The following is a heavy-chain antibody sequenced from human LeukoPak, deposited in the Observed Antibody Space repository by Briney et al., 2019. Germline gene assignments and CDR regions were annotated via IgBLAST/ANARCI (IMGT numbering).Heavy chain of an antibody. D-gene: IGHD6-13*01. CDR3: ARGPGSSPVDY. J-gene: IGHJ4*02. CDR2: IYHSGNT. CDR1: GYSISSGHY. V-gene: IGHV4-38-2*02. Sequence: SETLSLTCTVSGYSISSGHYWGWIRQPPGKGLDWVGSIYHSGNTYYNPSLKSRVTISVDTSKNQFSLKLNSVTAADTAVYYCARGPGSSPVDYWGQGTLVTVSS.